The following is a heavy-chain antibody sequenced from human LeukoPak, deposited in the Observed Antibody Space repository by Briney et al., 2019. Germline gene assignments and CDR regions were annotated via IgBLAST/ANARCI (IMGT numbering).Heavy chain of an antibody. D-gene: IGHD1-26*01. Sequence: GGSLRLSCTASGFAFSTYDMNWVRQAPGRGLEWVSYISGGSTYIYYTDSVKGRFTISRDNAKNSLNLQMESLSAEDTAVYYCARESGIMVGDYYYYYMDVWGIGTTVTVSS. V-gene: IGHV3-21*01. CDR2: ISGGSTYI. CDR1: GFAFSTYD. CDR3: ARESGIMVGDYYYYYMDV. J-gene: IGHJ6*03.